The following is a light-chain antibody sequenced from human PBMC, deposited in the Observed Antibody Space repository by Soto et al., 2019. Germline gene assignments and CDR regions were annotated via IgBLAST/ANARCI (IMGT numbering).Light chain of an antibody. CDR3: QQSYSTPIT. Sequence: EVVLTHSPGTLSFSRGERATLSCRASERIYSAYLGWYQQKPGQAPRLLIYGTSSRATGIPDRFSGSGSGTDFTLTISRLEPEDFATYYCQQSYSTPITFGQGTRLEIK. CDR2: GTS. V-gene: IGKV3-20*01. CDR1: ERIYSAY. J-gene: IGKJ5*01.